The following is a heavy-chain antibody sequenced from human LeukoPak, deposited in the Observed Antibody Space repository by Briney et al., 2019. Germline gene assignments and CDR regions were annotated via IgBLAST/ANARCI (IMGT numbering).Heavy chain of an antibody. CDR3: ARVRVTRANWFDP. J-gene: IGHJ5*02. CDR2: INSDGSTT. Sequence: GGSLRLSCAASGFTFSSYAMHWVRQAPGKGLVWVSHINSDGSTTVYADSVKGRFVISRDNALNTLYLQMNSLRAEDTAVYYCARVRVTRANWFDPWGRGTLVTVSA. CDR1: GFTFSSYA. D-gene: IGHD2-2*01. V-gene: IGHV3-74*01.